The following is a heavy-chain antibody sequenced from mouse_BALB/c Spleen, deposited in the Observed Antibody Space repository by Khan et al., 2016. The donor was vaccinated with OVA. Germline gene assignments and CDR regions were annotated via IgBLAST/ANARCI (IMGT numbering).Heavy chain of an antibody. D-gene: IGHD2-1*01. CDR1: GFNIKDYY. V-gene: IGHV14-1*02. CDR3: ARRGYGNYWFAY. CDR2: IDPENGNT. J-gene: IGHJ3*01. Sequence: EVQLQQSGAELVRPGALVKLSCKASGFNIKDYYMLWVKQRPEQGLEWIGWIDPENGNTIYDPKFQAKASITADTSSNTAYLQLSSLTSEDTAVYCWARRGYGNYWFAYWGQGTLVTVSA.